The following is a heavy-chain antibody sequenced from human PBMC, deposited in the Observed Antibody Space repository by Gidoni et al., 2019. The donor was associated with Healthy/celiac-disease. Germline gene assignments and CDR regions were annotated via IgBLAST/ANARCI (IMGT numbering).Heavy chain of an antibody. CDR3: ARDHFTNYFDY. CDR1: GFTFSSYG. J-gene: IGHJ4*02. V-gene: IGHV3-33*01. D-gene: IGHD3-3*02. Sequence: QVQLVESGGGVVQPGRSLRLSCAASGFTFSSYGMHWVRQAPGKGLEWVAVIWYDGSNKYYADSVKGRFTISRDNSKNTLYLQMNSLRAEDTAVYYCARDHFTNYFDYWGQGTLVTVSS. CDR2: IWYDGSNK.